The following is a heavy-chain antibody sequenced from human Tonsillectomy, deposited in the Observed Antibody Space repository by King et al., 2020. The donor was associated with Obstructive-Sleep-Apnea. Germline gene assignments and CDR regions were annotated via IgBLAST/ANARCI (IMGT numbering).Heavy chain of an antibody. V-gene: IGHV3-15*01. J-gene: IGHJ4*02. CDR1: GFTFSNAW. Sequence: VQLVESGGGLVKPGGSLRLSCAASGFTFSNAWMSWVRQAPGKGLEWVGRTNGGTTDYAAPVKGRFTISRDDSKNTLYLQMNSLKIEDTAIYYCSTEDDWGQGTLVTVSS. CDR3: STEDD. CDR2: TNGGTT.